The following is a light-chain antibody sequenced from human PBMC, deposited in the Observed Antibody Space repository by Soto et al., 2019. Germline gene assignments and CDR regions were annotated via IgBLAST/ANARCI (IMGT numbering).Light chain of an antibody. CDR2: ADN. CDR1: SSNIGTGYD. CDR3: QSYDRSLSGSYV. Sequence: QSALTQPPSVSGAPGQRVTISCTGSSSNIGTGYDVHWYQQLPGTAPKLLIYADNNRPSGVPDRFSGSKSGTSASLAITGLQAEDEADYYCQSYDRSLSGSYVFGTGTKLTVL. J-gene: IGLJ1*01. V-gene: IGLV1-40*01.